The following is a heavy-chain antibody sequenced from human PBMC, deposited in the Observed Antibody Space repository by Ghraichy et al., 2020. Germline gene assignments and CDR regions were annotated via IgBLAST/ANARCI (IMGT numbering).Heavy chain of an antibody. V-gene: IGHV3-33*01. J-gene: IGHJ4*02. Sequence: GESLNISCAASGVTFSSYGMHWVRQAPGKGLEWVAVIWYDGRNKYNADSVKGRFTISRDNSKNTLYLQMNSLRVEDTAVYYCARGVGSSYFDYWGQGALVTVSS. CDR1: GVTFSSYG. D-gene: IGHD1-26*01. CDR3: ARGVGSSYFDY. CDR2: IWYDGRNK.